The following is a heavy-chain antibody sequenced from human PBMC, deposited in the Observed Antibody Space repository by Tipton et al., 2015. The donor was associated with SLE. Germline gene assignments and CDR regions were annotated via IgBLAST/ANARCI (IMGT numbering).Heavy chain of an antibody. Sequence: TLSLTCAVYGGSFSGYYWSWIRQPPGKGLEWIGYIYYSGSTNYNPSLKSRVTMSVDTSKNQFSLRLTSVTAADTAVYYCARLEDPFGIFGVPKGWFDPWGQGTLVTVSS. CDR2: IYYSGST. V-gene: IGHV4-59*01. D-gene: IGHD3-3*01. J-gene: IGHJ5*02. CDR3: ARLEDPFGIFGVPKGWFDP. CDR1: GGSFSGYY.